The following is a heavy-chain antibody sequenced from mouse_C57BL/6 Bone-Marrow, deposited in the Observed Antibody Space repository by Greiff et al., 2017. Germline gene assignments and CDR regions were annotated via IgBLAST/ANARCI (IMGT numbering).Heavy chain of an antibody. Sequence: QVQLQQSGPELVKPGASVKISCKASGYAFSSSWMNWVKQRPGKGLEWIGRIYPGDGDTNYNGKFKGKATLTADKSSSTAYMQLSSLTSEDAAVYFCARWDDDYGPFAYWGQGTLVTVSA. J-gene: IGHJ3*01. CDR3: ARWDDDYGPFAY. V-gene: IGHV1-82*01. CDR2: IYPGDGDT. D-gene: IGHD2-4*01. CDR1: GYAFSSSW.